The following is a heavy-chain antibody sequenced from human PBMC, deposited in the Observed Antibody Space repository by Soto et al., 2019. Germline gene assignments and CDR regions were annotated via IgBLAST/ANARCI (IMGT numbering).Heavy chain of an antibody. V-gene: IGHV4-39*01. CDR2: IYYSGST. D-gene: IGHD3-9*01. CDR3: ARQLYDILTGLYYGMDV. CDR1: GGSISSSSYY. J-gene: IGHJ6*02. Sequence: ETLSLTCTVSGGSISSSSYYWGWIRQPPGKGLEWIGSIYYSGSTYYNPSLKSRVTISVDTSKNQFSLKLSSVTAADTAVYYCARQLYDILTGLYYGMDVWGQGTTVTVSS.